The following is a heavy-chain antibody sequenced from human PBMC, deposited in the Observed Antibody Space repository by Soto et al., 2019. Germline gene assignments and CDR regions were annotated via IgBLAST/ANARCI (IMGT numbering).Heavy chain of an antibody. Sequence: SETLSLTCAVYGGSFSGYYWSWIRQPQGKGLEWIGEINHSGSTNYNPSLKSRVTISVDTSKNQFSLKLSSVTAADTAVYYCARGLVLLRFGELPPKHNWFDPWGQGTLVTVSS. V-gene: IGHV4-34*01. CDR1: GGSFSGYY. D-gene: IGHD3-10*01. CDR3: ARGLVLLRFGELPPKHNWFDP. CDR2: INHSGST. J-gene: IGHJ5*02.